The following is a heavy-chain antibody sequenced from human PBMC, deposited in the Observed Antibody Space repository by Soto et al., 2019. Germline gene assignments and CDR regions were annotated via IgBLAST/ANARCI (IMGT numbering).Heavy chain of an antibody. CDR1: SGSISSYY. V-gene: IGHV4-4*07. CDR2: IYTSGST. CDR3: ARGHNYYGSGSYYDYYYYGMDV. D-gene: IGHD3-10*01. J-gene: IGHJ6*02. Sequence: XGTLSLTFTVSSGSISSYYWSWIGQPAGKGLEWIGRIYTSGSTNYNPSLKSRVTMSVDTSKNQFSLKLSSVTAADTAVYYCARGHNYYGSGSYYDYYYYGMDVWGQGTTVTVSS.